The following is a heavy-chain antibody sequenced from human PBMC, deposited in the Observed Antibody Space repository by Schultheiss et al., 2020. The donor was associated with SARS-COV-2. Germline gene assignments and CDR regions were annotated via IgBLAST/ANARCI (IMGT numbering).Heavy chain of an antibody. Sequence: GESLKISCAASGFTFSSYEMNWVRQAPGKGLEWVSSISSSSSYIYYADSVKGRFTISRDNAKNSLYLQMNSLRAEDTAVYYCARGLRIAVAGVVTCGMDVWGQGTTVTVSS. CDR1: GFTFSSYE. V-gene: IGHV3-21*01. CDR2: ISSSSSYI. CDR3: ARGLRIAVAGVVTCGMDV. D-gene: IGHD6-19*01. J-gene: IGHJ6*02.